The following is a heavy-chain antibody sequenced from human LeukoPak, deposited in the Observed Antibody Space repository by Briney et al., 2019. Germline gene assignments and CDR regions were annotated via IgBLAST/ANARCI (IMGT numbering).Heavy chain of an antibody. V-gene: IGHV4-59*01. CDR1: GGSISSYY. Sequence: SETLSLTXTVSGGSISSYYWSWIRQPPGKGLEWLGYIYYSGSTNYNPSLKSRVTISVDTSKNQFSLKLSSVTAADTVVYYCARATSKSGYYHYWGQGTLATVSS. CDR2: IYYSGST. J-gene: IGHJ4*02. D-gene: IGHD3-22*01. CDR3: ARATSKSGYYHY.